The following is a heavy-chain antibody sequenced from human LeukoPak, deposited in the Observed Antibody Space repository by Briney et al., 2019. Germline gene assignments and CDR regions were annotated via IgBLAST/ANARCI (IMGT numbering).Heavy chain of an antibody. CDR1: GYTFTSCY. J-gene: IGHJ6*03. CDR2: INPSGGST. V-gene: IGHV1-46*01. CDR3: ARGPRITMVRGGQWYYYMDV. Sequence: ASVKVSCKASGYTFTSCYMYWVRQAPGQGLEWMGIINPSGGSTNYAQKFQGRVTVTRDTSTSTVYMELSSLRSEDTAVYYCARGPRITMVRGGQWYYYMDVWGKGTTVTISS. D-gene: IGHD3-10*01.